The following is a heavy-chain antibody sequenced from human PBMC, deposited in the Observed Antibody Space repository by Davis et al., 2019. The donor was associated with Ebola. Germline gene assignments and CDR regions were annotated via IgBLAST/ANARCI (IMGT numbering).Heavy chain of an antibody. D-gene: IGHD6-19*01. CDR3: ARATFGYNSGWYADY. Sequence: SVKVSCKASGGTFSSYTISWVRQAPGQGLEWMGRIIPVLDIANYAQKFQGRVTITTDTSASTAYLDLSSLRSDDTAVFYCARATFGYNSGWYADYWGQGTLVTVSS. CDR2: IIPVLDIA. V-gene: IGHV1-69*02. CDR1: GGTFSSYT. J-gene: IGHJ4*02.